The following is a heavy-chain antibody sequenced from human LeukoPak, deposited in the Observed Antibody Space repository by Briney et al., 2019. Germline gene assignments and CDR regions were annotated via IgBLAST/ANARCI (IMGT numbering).Heavy chain of an antibody. D-gene: IGHD6-19*01. CDR1: VGSIDNRNYF. Sequence: PSETLSLTCTVSVGSIDNRNYFWGWIRQPPGKGLEWIGTVYYSGSTYYNPSLNNRVTMSVDTSNNQFSLKLKSVTSADTAIYYCATIGANISGWDFWGQGALVTVSA. CDR3: ATIGANISGWDF. J-gene: IGHJ4*02. CDR2: VYYSGST. V-gene: IGHV4-39*07.